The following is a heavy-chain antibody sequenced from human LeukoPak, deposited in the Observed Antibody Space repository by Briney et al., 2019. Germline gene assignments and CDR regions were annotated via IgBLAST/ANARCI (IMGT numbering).Heavy chain of an antibody. Sequence: PGGSVRLSCAASGFSVSSSYMSWVRQAPGRGLEGVSLIFSGGNTLYADSVKGRFTISRDNSKNTLYLQMNSLRAEDTAVYYCARVFFGTAMNYYYYMDVWGKGTTVTVSS. CDR1: GFSVSSSY. V-gene: IGHV3-53*01. J-gene: IGHJ6*03. D-gene: IGHD5-18*01. CDR3: ARVFFGTAMNYYYYMDV. CDR2: IFSGGNT.